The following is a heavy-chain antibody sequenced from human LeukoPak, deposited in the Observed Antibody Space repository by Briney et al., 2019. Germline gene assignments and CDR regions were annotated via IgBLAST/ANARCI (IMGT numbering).Heavy chain of an antibody. D-gene: IGHD2-21*02. CDR1: GYSISSGYY. Sequence: PSETLSLTCSVSGYSISSGYYWGWIRQPPGKGLEWIGYIYYSGSTNYNPSLKSRVTISVDTSKNQFSLKLSSVTAADTAVYYCARTPYCGGDCYEDWGQGTLVTVSS. V-gene: IGHV4-38-2*02. J-gene: IGHJ4*02. CDR3: ARTPYCGGDCYED. CDR2: IYYSGST.